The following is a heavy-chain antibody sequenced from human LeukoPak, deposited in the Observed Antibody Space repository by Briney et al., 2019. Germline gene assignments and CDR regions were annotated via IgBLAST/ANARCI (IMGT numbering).Heavy chain of an antibody. CDR3: APRGDIEHSYGYGKWFDP. V-gene: IGHV4-34*01. CDR1: GGSFSGYY. D-gene: IGHD5-18*01. J-gene: IGHJ5*02. CDR2: INHSGST. Sequence: PSETLSLTCAVYGGSFSGYYWSWIRQAPGKGLEWIGEINHSGSTSYNASLKSRVTISVDTSKNQFSLRLSSVTAADTAVYYCAPRGDIEHSYGYGKWFDPWGQGTRVTVSS.